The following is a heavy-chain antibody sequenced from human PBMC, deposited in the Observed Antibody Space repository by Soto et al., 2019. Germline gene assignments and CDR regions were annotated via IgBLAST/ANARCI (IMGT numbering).Heavy chain of an antibody. J-gene: IGHJ6*02. CDR2: LYYNTNT. D-gene: IGHD2-2*01. CDR3: ARTYCTTTSCQAHGMDV. CDR1: GGSVNSGSYY. V-gene: IGHV4-61*01. Sequence: QVQLQESGPGLVKPSETLSLTCTVSGGSVNSGSYYWTWIRQPPGKGLEWIGYLYYNTNTNYNPPLKSRVTTPVDTSKNQFALKLCSVTAADTAVYYCARTYCTTTSCQAHGMDVWGQGTTVTVSS.